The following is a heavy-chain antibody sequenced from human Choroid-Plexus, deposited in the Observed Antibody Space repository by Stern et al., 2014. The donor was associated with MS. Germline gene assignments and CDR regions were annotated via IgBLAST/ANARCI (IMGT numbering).Heavy chain of an antibody. J-gene: IGHJ5*02. D-gene: IGHD2/OR15-2a*01. CDR2: VSYDGRNK. V-gene: IGHV3-30*18. CDR1: GFTFGSCA. Sequence: VQLVESGGGVVQPGRPLRLSCVASGFTFGSCAMHWVRQAPGKGLEWAAGVSYDGRNKYYADSVKGRFTISRVNSQNTLYMQMSRLRPEDTAVYYCAKDRQYLTYFFDHWGQGSLVTVSS. CDR3: AKDRQYLTYFFDH.